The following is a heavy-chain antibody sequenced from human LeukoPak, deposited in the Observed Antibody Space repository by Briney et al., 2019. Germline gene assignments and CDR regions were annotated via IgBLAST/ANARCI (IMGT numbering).Heavy chain of an antibody. CDR1: GGSISSSNW. CDR3: ARDDCSSTSCHKVDNWFDP. CDR2: IYHSGST. V-gene: IGHV4-4*02. Sequence: SGTLSLTCAVSGGSISSSNWWSWVRQPPGKGLESIGEIYHSGSTNYNPSLKSRVTMSVDTSKNQFSLKLSSVTAADTAVYYCARDDCSSTSCHKVDNWFDPWGQGTLVTVSS. J-gene: IGHJ5*02. D-gene: IGHD2-2*02.